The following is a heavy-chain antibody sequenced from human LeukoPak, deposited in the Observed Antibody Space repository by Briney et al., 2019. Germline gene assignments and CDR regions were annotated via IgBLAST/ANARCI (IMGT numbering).Heavy chain of an antibody. J-gene: IGHJ3*02. D-gene: IGHD2-15*01. CDR1: GGSFSGYY. CDR3: ARDRCSGGSCYAGLSDDAFDI. Sequence: PSETLSLTCGVFGGSFSGYYWSSIRRPPGKGLEWIGYSYDSGSTNYNPSLKSRVTISVDTSKNQFSLKLSSVTAADTAVYYCARDRCSGGSCYAGLSDDAFDIWGQGTMVTVSS. CDR2: SYDSGST. V-gene: IGHV4-59*01.